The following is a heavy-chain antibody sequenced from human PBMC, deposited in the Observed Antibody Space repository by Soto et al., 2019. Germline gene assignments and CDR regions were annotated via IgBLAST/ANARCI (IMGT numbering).Heavy chain of an antibody. CDR2: FDTEDGET. CDR1: GYTHTELS. J-gene: IGHJ4*02. D-gene: IGHD6-19*01. CDR3: ATDLSSGWYAHPPSPTY. Sequence: ASVKVSCKVSGYTHTELSMHWVRQAPGKGLEWMGGFDTEDGETIYAQKFQGRVTMTEDTSTVTAYMELSSLRSEDTAVYYCATDLSSGWYAHPPSPTYWGQGTLVTVS. V-gene: IGHV1-24*01.